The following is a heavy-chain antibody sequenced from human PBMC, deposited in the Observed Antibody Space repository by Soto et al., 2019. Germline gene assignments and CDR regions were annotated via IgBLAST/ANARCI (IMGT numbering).Heavy chain of an antibody. D-gene: IGHD6-19*01. J-gene: IGHJ6*02. CDR1: GFNFSNYW. CDR3: ATSTAYSSGRRPLTSWFMDV. Sequence: GGSLRHSCAASGFNFSNYWMHWVRQAPGKGLEWFSSISSTSSYIYYADSVKGRFTISRDNAKNSLYLQMNSLRAEDTAVYYCATSTAYSSGRRPLTSWFMDVWGQGTTVTVSS. V-gene: IGHV3-21*01. CDR2: ISSTSSYI.